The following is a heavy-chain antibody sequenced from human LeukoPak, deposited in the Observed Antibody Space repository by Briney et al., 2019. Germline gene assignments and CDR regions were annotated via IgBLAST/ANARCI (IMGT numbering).Heavy chain of an antibody. D-gene: IGHD4-11*01. CDR3: ARAWMTTSFDY. CDR2: INPNSGGT. Sequence: ASVKVSCKASGYTFTGYYMHWVRQSPGQRLEWMGWINPNSGGTNYAQKFQGSVTMTRDTSISTAYTALSRLRSDDTAVYYCARAWMTTSFDYWGQGTLVTVSS. J-gene: IGHJ4*02. CDR1: GYTFTGYY. V-gene: IGHV1-2*02.